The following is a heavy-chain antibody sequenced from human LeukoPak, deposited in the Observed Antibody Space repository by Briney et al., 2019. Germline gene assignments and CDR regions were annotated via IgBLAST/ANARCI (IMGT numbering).Heavy chain of an antibody. CDR2: IYYSGST. J-gene: IGHJ4*02. D-gene: IGHD3-3*01. CDR1: GGSISSSSYY. Sequence: PSETLSLTCTVSGGSISSSSYYSGWIRQPPGKGLEWIGSIYYSGSTYYNPSLKSRVTISVDTSKNQFSLKLSSVTAADTAVYYCASSITIFGVVIRFDYWGQGTLVTVSS. CDR3: ASSITIFGVVIRFDY. V-gene: IGHV4-39*01.